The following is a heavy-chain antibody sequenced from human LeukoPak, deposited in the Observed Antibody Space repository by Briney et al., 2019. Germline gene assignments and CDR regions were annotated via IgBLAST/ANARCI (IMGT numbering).Heavy chain of an antibody. Sequence: PSETLSLTCTVSGGSISSSSYYWGWIRQPPGKGLEWIGSIYYSGSTYYNPSLKSRVTISVDTSKNQFSLKLSSVTAADTAVYYCARHLRYSGSYYNYWGQGTLVTVSS. CDR3: ARHLRYSGSYYNY. CDR2: IYYSGST. J-gene: IGHJ4*02. D-gene: IGHD1-26*01. V-gene: IGHV4-39*01. CDR1: GGSISSSSYY.